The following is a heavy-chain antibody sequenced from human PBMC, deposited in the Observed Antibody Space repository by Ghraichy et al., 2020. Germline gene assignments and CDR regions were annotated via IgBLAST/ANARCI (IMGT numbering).Heavy chain of an antibody. V-gene: IGHV4-39*01. CDR1: GGSISSSSYY. J-gene: IGHJ4*02. CDR3: ARQAYDILTGYPHRVESFDY. D-gene: IGHD3-9*01. Sequence: SETLSLTCTVSGGSISSSSYYWGWIRQPPGKGLEWIGSIYYSGSTYYNPSLKSRVTISVDTSKNQFSLKLSSVTAADTAVYYCARQAYDILTGYPHRVESFDYWGQGTLVTVSS. CDR2: IYYSGST.